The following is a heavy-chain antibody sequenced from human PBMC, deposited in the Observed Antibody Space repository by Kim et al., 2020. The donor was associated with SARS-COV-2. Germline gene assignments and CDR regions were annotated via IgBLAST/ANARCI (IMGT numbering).Heavy chain of an antibody. D-gene: IGHD3-16*02. J-gene: IGHJ6*02. CDR1: GFTFSSYG. CDR2: IWYDGSNK. V-gene: IGHV3-33*01. Sequence: GGSLRLSCAASGFTFSSYGMHWVRQAPGKGLEWVAVIWYDGSNKYYADSVKGRFTISRDNSKNTLYLQMNSLRAEDTAVYYCARDGMITFGGVIVKYYYYGMDVWGQGATVTLSS. CDR3: ARDGMITFGGVIVKYYYYGMDV.